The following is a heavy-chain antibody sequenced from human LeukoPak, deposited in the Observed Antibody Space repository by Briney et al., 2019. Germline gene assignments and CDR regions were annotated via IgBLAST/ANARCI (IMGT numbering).Heavy chain of an antibody. J-gene: IGHJ5*02. Sequence: SETLSLTCTVSGGSISSSSYYWGWIRQPPGKGLEWIGSIYYSGSTYYNPSLKSRVTISVDTSKNQFSLKLSSVTAADTAVYYCARAKQQLKRRWFDPWGQGTLVTVSS. V-gene: IGHV4-39*01. CDR3: ARAKQQLKRRWFDP. D-gene: IGHD6-13*01. CDR1: GGSISSSSYY. CDR2: IYYSGST.